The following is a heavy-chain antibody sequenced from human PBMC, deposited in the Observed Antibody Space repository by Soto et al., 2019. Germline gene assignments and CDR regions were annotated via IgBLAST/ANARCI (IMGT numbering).Heavy chain of an antibody. V-gene: IGHV3-9*01. CDR3: AKGFCSSARCLTYSYIDV. CDR2: ISWNSGTM. Sequence: EVQLVESGGGLVQPGRSLSLSCAASGFSFDEYAMHWVRQAPGKGLEWVSGISWNSGTMGYGDSVRGRFTISRDNAKNSLYLQMNSLRAEDTALYYCAKGFCSSARCLTYSYIDVWGKGTTVTVSS. CDR1: GFSFDEYA. D-gene: IGHD2-2*01. J-gene: IGHJ6*03.